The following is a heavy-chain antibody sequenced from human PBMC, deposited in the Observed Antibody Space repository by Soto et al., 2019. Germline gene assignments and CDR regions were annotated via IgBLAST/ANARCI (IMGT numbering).Heavy chain of an antibody. V-gene: IGHV3-7*03. D-gene: IGHD4-17*01. CDR1: GFTFSNYW. CDR2: INQGGSEK. CDR3: VKDDGDYSFDY. J-gene: IGHJ4*02. Sequence: GGYLRLSCAASGFTFSNYWMSWVRQAPGKGLEWVAKINQGGSEKWSADSVKGRFTISRDNAKNSLYLQLNSLGAEDTAVYYCVKDDGDYSFDYWGQGTLVTVSS.